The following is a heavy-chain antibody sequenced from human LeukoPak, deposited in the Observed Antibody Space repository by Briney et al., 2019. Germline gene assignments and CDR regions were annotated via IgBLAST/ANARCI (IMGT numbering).Heavy chain of an antibody. CDR3: TELVGARRGIDN. V-gene: IGHV3-15*01. D-gene: IGHD1-26*01. J-gene: IGHJ4*02. CDR2: IKSKTNGGTT. CDR1: GFTFSNAW. Sequence: GESLRLSCAASGFTFSNAWMTWVRQAPGKGLEWVGRIKSKTNGGTTDYAAPVKGRFTISRDDSKNTLYLQMNSLKTEDTAMYYCTELVGARRGIDNWGQGTLVTVSS.